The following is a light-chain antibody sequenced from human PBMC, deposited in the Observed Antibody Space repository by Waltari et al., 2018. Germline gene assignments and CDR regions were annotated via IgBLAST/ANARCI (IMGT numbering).Light chain of an antibody. CDR1: QSISSF. J-gene: IGKJ3*01. V-gene: IGKV1-39*01. CDR3: QQSSSLPFT. CDR2: TAS. Sequence: DIQMTQSPSSLSASVGARVTIPCRASQSISSFLNWYQLKPGKAPKLLIYTASTLQSGVPSRFSGSGSGTDFTLTISSLQPEDFGMYYCQQSSSLPFTFGPGTKVDIK.